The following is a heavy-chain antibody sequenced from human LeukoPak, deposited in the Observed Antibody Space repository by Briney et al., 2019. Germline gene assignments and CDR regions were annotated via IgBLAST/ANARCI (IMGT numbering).Heavy chain of an antibody. CDR1: SGSISSGGYY. V-gene: IGHV4-31*03. Sequence: SETLSLTCTVSSGSISSGGYYWSWTRQHPGKGLEWIGYIYYSGSTYYNPSLKSRVTISVDTSKNQFSLKLSSVTAADTAVYYCARESTQTWWYFDLWGRGTLVTVSS. CDR3: ARESTQTWWYFDL. J-gene: IGHJ2*01. CDR2: IYYSGST.